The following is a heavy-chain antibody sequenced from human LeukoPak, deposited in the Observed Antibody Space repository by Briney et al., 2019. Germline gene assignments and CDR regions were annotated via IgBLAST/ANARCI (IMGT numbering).Heavy chain of an antibody. D-gene: IGHD3-16*01. CDR2: ISGSGGST. Sequence: PGGSLRLSCAASGFTFSSYAMSWVRQAPGKGLEWVSAISGSGGSTYYADSVKGRFTISRDNSKNTLYLQMNSLRAEDTAVYYCAKGRFAFGGAPRFDPWGQGTLVTVSS. J-gene: IGHJ5*02. CDR1: GFTFSSYA. CDR3: AKGRFAFGGAPRFDP. V-gene: IGHV3-23*01.